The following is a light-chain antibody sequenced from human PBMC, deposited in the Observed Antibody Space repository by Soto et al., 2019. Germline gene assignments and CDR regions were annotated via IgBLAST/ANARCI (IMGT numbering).Light chain of an antibody. CDR2: DVS. Sequence: EIVLTQSPATLSLSPGGRATLSCRASQTVSINLAWYQQRPGQAPRLLIYDVSNRAPGIPARFSGSGSGTDFTLTISSLEPEDFAVYYCHQHHDWPLTFGGGTKVEIQ. CDR3: HQHHDWPLT. CDR1: QTVSIN. V-gene: IGKV3-11*01. J-gene: IGKJ4*01.